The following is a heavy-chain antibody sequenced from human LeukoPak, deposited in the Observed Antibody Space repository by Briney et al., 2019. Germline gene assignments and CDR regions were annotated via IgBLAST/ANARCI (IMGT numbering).Heavy chain of an antibody. CDR1: GFSFTDYA. V-gene: IGHV3-23*01. CDR2: VSGHGDTT. J-gene: IGHJ4*01. CDR3: ARGSTAAAPGWVY. D-gene: IGHD6-19*01. Sequence: GGSLRLSCAASGFSFTDYAMSWARQPPGKGLEWVSAVSGHGDTTDYVDSVKGRFTISRDNSRNTVHLQIDSLRIEDTGVYYCARGSTAAAPGWVYWGHGTLVTVSS.